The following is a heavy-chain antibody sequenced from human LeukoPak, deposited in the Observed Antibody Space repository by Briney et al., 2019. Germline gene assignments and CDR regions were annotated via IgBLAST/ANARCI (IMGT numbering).Heavy chain of an antibody. CDR1: GGSISSSSYY. V-gene: IGHV4-39*01. Sequence: SETLSLTCTVSGGSISSSSYYWGWIRQPPGKGLEWIGSIYYSGSTYYNPSLKSRVTISVDTSKNQFSLKLSSVTAADTAVYYCARLELVSPWVDYWGQGTLVTVSS. D-gene: IGHD2-8*02. CDR2: IYYSGST. J-gene: IGHJ4*02. CDR3: ARLELVSPWVDY.